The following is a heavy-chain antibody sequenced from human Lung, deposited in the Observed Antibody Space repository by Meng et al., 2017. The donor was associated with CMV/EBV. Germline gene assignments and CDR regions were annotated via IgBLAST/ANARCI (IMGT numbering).Heavy chain of an antibody. J-gene: IGHJ3*02. D-gene: IGHD3-3*01. CDR3: ARNQPISDAFDI. Sequence: SXAASGFTVSTDFMSWVRQAPGKGLEWVSLMYSGGTTYYADSVKGRFTISRDDSKNTLYLQMNSLRAEDTAVYYCARNQPISDAFDIWGQGTMVTVSS. V-gene: IGHV3-53*01. CDR2: MYSGGTT. CDR1: GFTVSTDF.